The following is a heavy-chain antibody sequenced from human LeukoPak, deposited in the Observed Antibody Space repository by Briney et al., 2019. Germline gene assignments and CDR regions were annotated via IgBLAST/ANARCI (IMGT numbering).Heavy chain of an antibody. CDR1: GFTFSSYA. D-gene: IGHD6-19*01. CDR3: AKTYSSGWDLPRAFNI. V-gene: IGHV3-23*01. Sequence: GGSLRLSCAASGFTFSSYAMNWVREAPGKGLEWVSVITLSGGSTYYADSVKGRFTISRDNSKNTLYLQMNSLRAEDTAVYYCAKTYSSGWDLPRAFNIWGQGTMVTVSS. CDR2: ITLSGGST. J-gene: IGHJ3*02.